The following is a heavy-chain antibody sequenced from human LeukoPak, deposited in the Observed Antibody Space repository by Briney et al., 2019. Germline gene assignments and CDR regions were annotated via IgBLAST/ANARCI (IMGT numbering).Heavy chain of an antibody. CDR1: GFTSVTYA. V-gene: IGHV3-23*01. CDR3: AKDMEDFWSPTDV. CDR2: ISAKGTKT. J-gene: IGHJ6*02. D-gene: IGHD3-3*01. Sequence: QTGGSLRLSCAASGFTSVTYAIDWVRQTPGKGLEWVSGISAKGTKTFYADSVKGRFTISRDNSKNTLYLQMNSLRAEDTAVYYCAKDMEDFWSPTDVWGQGTTVTVSS.